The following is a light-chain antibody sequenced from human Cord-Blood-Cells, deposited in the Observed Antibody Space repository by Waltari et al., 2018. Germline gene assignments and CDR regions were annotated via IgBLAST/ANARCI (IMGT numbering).Light chain of an antibody. V-gene: IGKV4-1*01. CDR1: QSVLYSSNNKNY. CDR2: WAS. Sequence: DIVMTQSPDSLAVSLGERPTINCKSSQSVLYSSNNKNYLAWYQQKPGQPPKLLIYWASNREAGVPDRFSGSGSGTDFTLTSSSLQAEDVAVYDCQQYYSTPYTFGQGTKLEIK. CDR3: QQYYSTPYT. J-gene: IGKJ2*01.